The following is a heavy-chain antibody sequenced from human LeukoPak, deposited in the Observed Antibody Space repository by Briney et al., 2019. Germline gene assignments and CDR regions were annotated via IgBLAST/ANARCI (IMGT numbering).Heavy chain of an antibody. Sequence: SQTLSLTCTVSGGSITNDNYYWSWIRQPAGKGLEWIGRIYISGTTNYSPSLKSRVTISVDTSKNQFSLKLTSVTAADTAVYYCARDSLATGTAISWGQGTLVTVSS. V-gene: IGHV4-61*02. D-gene: IGHD1-1*01. CDR1: GGSITNDNYY. J-gene: IGHJ4*02. CDR3: ARDSLATGTAIS. CDR2: IYISGTT.